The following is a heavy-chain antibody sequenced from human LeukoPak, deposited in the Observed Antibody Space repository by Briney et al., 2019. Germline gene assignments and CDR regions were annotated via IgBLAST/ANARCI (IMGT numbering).Heavy chain of an antibody. CDR1: GGSISSSSYY. CDR3: AGTPIAAAGTKWYFDL. CDR2: IYYSGST. V-gene: IGHV4-39*01. D-gene: IGHD6-13*01. J-gene: IGHJ2*01. Sequence: SEALSLTCTVSGGSISSSSYYWGWIRQPPGKGLEWIGSIYYSGSTYYNPSLKSRVTISVDTSKNQFSLKLSSVTAADTAVYYCAGTPIAAAGTKWYFDLWGRGTLVTVSS.